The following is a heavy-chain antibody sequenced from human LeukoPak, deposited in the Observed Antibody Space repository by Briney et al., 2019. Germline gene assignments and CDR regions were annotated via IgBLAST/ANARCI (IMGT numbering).Heavy chain of an antibody. CDR1: GFAFSSYW. CDR3: ASASGLDY. CDR2: IKQDGSER. J-gene: IGHJ4*02. D-gene: IGHD5-12*01. V-gene: IGHV3-7*01. Sequence: GGSLRLSCAASGFAFSSYWMSWVSQAPGKGLEWVANIKQDGSERNYVDSVKGRFTISRDNPKNSLYLQMNSLRAEDTAVYYCASASGLDYWGQGTLVTVSS.